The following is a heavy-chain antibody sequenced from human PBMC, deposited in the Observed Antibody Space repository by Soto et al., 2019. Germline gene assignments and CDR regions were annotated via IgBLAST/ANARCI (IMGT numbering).Heavy chain of an antibody. V-gene: IGHV1-18*01. CDR2: ISAYNGNT. Sequence: GASVKVSCKASGYTFTSYDINWVRQATGQGLEWMGWISAYNGNTNYAQKLQGRVTMTTDTSTSTAYMDLRSLRSDDTAVYYCAREVAARLNYYYYYMDVWGKGTTVTVSS. D-gene: IGHD6-6*01. J-gene: IGHJ6*03. CDR1: GYTFTSYD. CDR3: AREVAARLNYYYYYMDV.